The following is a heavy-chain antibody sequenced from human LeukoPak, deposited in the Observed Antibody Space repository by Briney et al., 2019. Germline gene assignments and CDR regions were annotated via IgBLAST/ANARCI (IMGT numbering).Heavy chain of an antibody. CDR2: IIPILGIA. D-gene: IGHD1-26*01. J-gene: IGHJ4*02. Sequence: ASVKVSCKASGGTFSSYAISWVRQAPGQGLEWMGRIIPILGIANYAQKFQGRVTMTRDTSTRTVYMELSSLRSEDTALYYCASAQIGSYFDYWGQGTLVTVSS. V-gene: IGHV1-69*04. CDR3: ASAQIGSYFDY. CDR1: GGTFSSYA.